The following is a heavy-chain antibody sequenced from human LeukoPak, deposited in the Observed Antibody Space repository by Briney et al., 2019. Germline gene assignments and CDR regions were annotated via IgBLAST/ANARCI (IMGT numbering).Heavy chain of an antibody. J-gene: IGHJ3*02. CDR2: IYYSGST. Sequence: PSQTLSLTCTVSGGSISSGDYYWSWIRQPPGKGLEWTGYIYYSGSTYYNPSLKSRVTISVDTSKNQFSLKLSSVTAADTAVYYCARELEYCSSTSCHKAFDIWGQGTMVTVSS. V-gene: IGHV4-30-4*01. D-gene: IGHD2-2*01. CDR3: ARELEYCSSTSCHKAFDI. CDR1: GGSISSGDYY.